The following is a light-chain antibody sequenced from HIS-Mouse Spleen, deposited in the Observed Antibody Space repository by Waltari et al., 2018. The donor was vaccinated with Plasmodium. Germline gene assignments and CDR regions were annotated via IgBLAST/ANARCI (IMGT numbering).Light chain of an antibody. CDR3: YSTDSSGNHRV. Sequence: SYELTQPPSVSVSPGQTARITCSGDALPKKYAYWYQQKSGQAPVLVIYEDSKRPPGIPDRCAGASSGTMATLTISGAQVEDEADYYCYSTDSSGNHRVFGGGTKLTVL. CDR2: EDS. CDR1: ALPKKY. V-gene: IGLV3-10*01. J-gene: IGLJ3*02.